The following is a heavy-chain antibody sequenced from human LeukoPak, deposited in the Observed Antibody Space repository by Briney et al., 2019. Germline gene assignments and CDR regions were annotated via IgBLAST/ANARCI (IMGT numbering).Heavy chain of an antibody. CDR1: GFTFSSYA. Sequence: GGSLRLSCAASGFTFSSYAMHWVRQAPGKGLEWVSASGSGGTTYYADSVKGRFAISRDNSKNTLYLQMNSLRAEDTAVYYCAKGDSSGWTYHFDYWGQGTLVTVSS. J-gene: IGHJ4*02. CDR2: SGSGGTT. V-gene: IGHV3-23*01. D-gene: IGHD6-19*01. CDR3: AKGDSSGWTYHFDY.